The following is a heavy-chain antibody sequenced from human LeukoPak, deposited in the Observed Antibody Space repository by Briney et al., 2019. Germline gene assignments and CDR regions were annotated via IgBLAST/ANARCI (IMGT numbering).Heavy chain of an antibody. CDR3: ARHYYDRSDSYSFDY. V-gene: IGHV4-59*08. CDR2: LYSSGST. CDR1: GGSISGYY. Sequence: PSETLSLTCTASGGSISGYYWSWVRQPPGKGLEWIGYLYSSGSTNYNPSLKSRVTISLDTSENQFSLKLSSVTAADTAVYYCARHYYDRSDSYSFDYWGQGTLVTVSS. D-gene: IGHD3-22*01. J-gene: IGHJ4*02.